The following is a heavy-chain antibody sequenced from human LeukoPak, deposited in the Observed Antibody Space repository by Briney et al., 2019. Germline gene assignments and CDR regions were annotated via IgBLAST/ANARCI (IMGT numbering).Heavy chain of an antibody. CDR2: IYYSGST. Sequence: SETLSLTCTVSGGSISSGDYYWSWIRQPPGRGLEWIGYIYYSGSTYYNPSLKSRVTISVDTSKSQFSLKLSSVTAADTAVYYCARALRGYSYGYYFDYWGQGTLVTVSS. J-gene: IGHJ4*02. CDR1: GGSISSGDYY. D-gene: IGHD5-18*01. CDR3: ARALRGYSYGYYFDY. V-gene: IGHV4-30-4*01.